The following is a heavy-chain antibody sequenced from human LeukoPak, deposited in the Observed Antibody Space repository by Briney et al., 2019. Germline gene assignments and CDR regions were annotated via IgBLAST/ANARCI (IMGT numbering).Heavy chain of an antibody. J-gene: IGHJ6*02. CDR1: GASISSFY. CDR3: ARVPVYYGMDV. V-gene: IGHV4-59*01. CDR2: VYYTGST. Sequence: SETLSLTCTVSGASISSFYWSWIRQPPGKGLEFIGYVYYTGSTNYTPSLESRVTISLDTSKNEFSLKMSSVTAADTAVYYCARVPVYYGMDVWGQGTTVTVSS.